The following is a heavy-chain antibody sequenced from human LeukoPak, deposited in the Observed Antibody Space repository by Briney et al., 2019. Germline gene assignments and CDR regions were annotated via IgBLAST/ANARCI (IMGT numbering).Heavy chain of an antibody. CDR3: ARDLELERNRWNYFES. CDR1: GNSISSFF. V-gene: IGHV4-59*01. D-gene: IGHD1-1*01. CDR2: MHYSGDS. Sequence: SETLSLTCTVSGNSISSFFWSWIRQPPGKGLEWIGSMHYSGDSKYNPSLRSRVSLSIDTTKQQFSLRLSSVTAADTAVYYCARDLELERNRWNYFESWGQGALVTVSS. J-gene: IGHJ4*02.